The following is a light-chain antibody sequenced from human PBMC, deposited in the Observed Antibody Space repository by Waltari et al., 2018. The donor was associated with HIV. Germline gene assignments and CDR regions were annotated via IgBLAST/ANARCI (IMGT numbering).Light chain of an antibody. Sequence: EVVLTQSPVTLPSSPGERATLPCRASQSVGSCTLAWYQQKPGQAPRRLIYDAAYRATDSPARFSGSGSGTEFTLTISSLEPEDFAVYYCRQRRNWPKTFGQGTKLEI. CDR2: DAA. V-gene: IGKV3-11*01. CDR1: QSVGSC. CDR3: RQRRNWPKT. J-gene: IGKJ2*01.